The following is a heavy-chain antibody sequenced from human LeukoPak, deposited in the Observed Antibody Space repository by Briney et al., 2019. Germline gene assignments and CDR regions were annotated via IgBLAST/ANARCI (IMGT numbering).Heavy chain of an antibody. CDR1: GFTFSSYE. D-gene: IGHD6-19*01. CDR3: ATGDSGWSNPYYFDY. J-gene: IGHJ4*02. V-gene: IGHV3-23*01. CDR2: ISGSGGST. Sequence: GGSLRLSCAASGFTFSSYEMNWVRQAPGKGLEWVSAISGSGGSTYYADSMKGRFTISRDNSKNTLYLQMNSLRAEDTAVYYCATGDSGWSNPYYFDYWGQGTLVTVSS.